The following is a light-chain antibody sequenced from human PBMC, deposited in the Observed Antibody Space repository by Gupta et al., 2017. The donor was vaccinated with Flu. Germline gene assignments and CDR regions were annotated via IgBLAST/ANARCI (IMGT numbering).Light chain of an antibody. CDR3: QQYDTDLWT. J-gene: IGKJ1*01. V-gene: IGKV1-5*03. CDR2: KAS. Sequence: DIQMTQSPSTLSASVGDRVTITCRASQSISVWLAWYQQKPGKAPKLLIYKASSLESGVPSRFSGGGSGTEFTLTISSLQSDDFATYYCQQYDTDLWTFGQGTKVEIK. CDR1: QSISVW.